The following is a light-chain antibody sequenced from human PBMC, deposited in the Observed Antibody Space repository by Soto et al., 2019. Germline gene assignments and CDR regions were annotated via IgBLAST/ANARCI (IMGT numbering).Light chain of an antibody. Sequence: QSALTQPASVSGSPGQSITISCTGTSSTVGRFNVVSWYQQHPGKAPKVIIYEGIKRPSGVSNRFSGSNSGSTASLTISGLQAEDEADYYCCSYVGATTYVFGTGTKVTVL. CDR2: EGI. V-gene: IGLV2-23*01. CDR3: CSYVGATTYV. CDR1: SSTVGRFNV. J-gene: IGLJ1*01.